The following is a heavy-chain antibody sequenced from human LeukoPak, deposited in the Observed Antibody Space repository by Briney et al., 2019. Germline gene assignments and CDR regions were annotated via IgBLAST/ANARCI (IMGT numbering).Heavy chain of an antibody. CDR1: GFTFSSYA. V-gene: IGHV3-23*01. CDR2: ISGSGGST. J-gene: IGHJ4*02. D-gene: IGHD3-22*01. Sequence: GRSLRLSCAASGFTFSSYAMSWVRQAPGKGLEWVSAISGSGGSTYYADSVKGRFTISRDNSKNTLYLQMNSLRAEDTAVYYCAKATPPMIVVVMTNFDYWGQGTLVTVSS. CDR3: AKATPPMIVVVMTNFDY.